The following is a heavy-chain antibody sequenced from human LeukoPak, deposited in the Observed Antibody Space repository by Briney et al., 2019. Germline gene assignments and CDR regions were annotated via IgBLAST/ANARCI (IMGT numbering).Heavy chain of an antibody. Sequence: GGSLRLSCAASGLTFSSSWMSWVRQAPGQGLEWVANIKPDGSEQYYVDSVKGRFAISRDNAKNSLYLQMNSLRAEDTAVHYCARGGGNPDYWGQGTLVTVSS. V-gene: IGHV3-7*01. D-gene: IGHD4-23*01. J-gene: IGHJ4*02. CDR3: ARGGGNPDY. CDR2: IKPDGSEQ. CDR1: GLTFSSSW.